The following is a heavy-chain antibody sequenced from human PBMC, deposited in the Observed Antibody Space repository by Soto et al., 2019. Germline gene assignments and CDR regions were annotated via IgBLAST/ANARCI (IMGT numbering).Heavy chain of an antibody. CDR3: ARAVVSAYREYDSDWSAP. Sequence: GALRLSCVASGFPFATSDMDWVRQPPGKGLEWISQISYSGRDIRYADSVKGRFTISRDNVNNSLHLHMTSLRVEDTGLYYCARAVVSAYREYDSDWSAPWGQGT. V-gene: IGHV3-48*03. CDR2: ISYSGRDI. D-gene: IGHD3-16*01. CDR1: GFPFATSD. J-gene: IGHJ5*02.